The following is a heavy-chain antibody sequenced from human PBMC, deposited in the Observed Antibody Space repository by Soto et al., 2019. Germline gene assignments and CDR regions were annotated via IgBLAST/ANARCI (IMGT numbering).Heavy chain of an antibody. Sequence: QVQLVQSGAEVKKPGSSVKVSCKASGGTFSSYAISWVRQAPGQGLEWMGGIIPIFGTANYAQKFQGRVTITRDEARNPGYGGGGSLGSGGRGVYYWGGAVKGGGYGGGGDYWGQGTLVTVSS. CDR3: GGAVKGGGYGGGGDY. V-gene: IGHV1-69*01. J-gene: IGHJ4*02. D-gene: IGHD5-12*01. CDR1: GGTFSSYA. CDR2: IIPIFGTA.